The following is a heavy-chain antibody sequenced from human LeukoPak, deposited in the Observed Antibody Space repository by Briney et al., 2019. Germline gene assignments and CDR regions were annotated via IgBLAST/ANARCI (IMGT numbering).Heavy chain of an antibody. CDR1: VSAFDDDG. CDR3: AKDISAVAGTGPDY. J-gene: IGHJ4*02. CDR2: ISGDGGST. D-gene: IGHD6-19*01. Sequence: PGGPLRLTRAAAVSAFDDDGMHQAPGASGKGLEWVSLISGDGGSTYYADSVKGRFTISRDNSKNSLYLQMNSLRTEDTALYYCAKDISAVAGTGPDYWGQGTLVTVSS. V-gene: IGHV3-43*02.